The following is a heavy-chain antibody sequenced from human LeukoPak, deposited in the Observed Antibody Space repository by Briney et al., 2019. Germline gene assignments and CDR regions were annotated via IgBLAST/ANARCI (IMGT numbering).Heavy chain of an antibody. CDR1: NYSISNSLY. D-gene: IGHD4-17*01. J-gene: IGHJ6*03. CDR2: IYRSGST. CDR3: ARGTYGYYMDV. Sequence: SETLSLACSGSNYSISNSLYWGWLRQPPGKGLEWIGSIYRSGSTFYNPSLKSRVTISLDTSKNQFSLKLSSVTAADTAVYFCARGTYGYYMDVWGKGTTVTVSS. V-gene: IGHV4-38-2*02.